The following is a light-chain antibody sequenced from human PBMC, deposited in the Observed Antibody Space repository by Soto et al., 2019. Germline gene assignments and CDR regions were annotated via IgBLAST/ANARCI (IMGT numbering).Light chain of an antibody. V-gene: IGLV1-44*01. CDR2: SNN. CDR3: AAWDDSLNGHYV. Sequence: QSVLTQPPSASGTPGQRVTISCSGSSSNIGSNTVNWYQQLPGTATKLLIYSNNQRPPGVPDRFSGSKSGTSASLAISGLQSEDEADYYCAAWDDSLNGHYVFGTGTKLTVL. CDR1: SSNIGSNT. J-gene: IGLJ1*01.